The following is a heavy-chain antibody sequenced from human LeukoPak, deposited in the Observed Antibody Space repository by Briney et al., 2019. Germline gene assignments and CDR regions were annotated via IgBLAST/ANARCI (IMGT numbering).Heavy chain of an antibody. J-gene: IGHJ4*02. Sequence: GGSLRLSCAASGFTFDDYGMSWVRQAPGKGLEWVSGINWNGGSTGYADSVKGRFTISRDNSKNTLYLQMNSLRAEDTAVYYCAEAQGPSNLDYWGQGTLVTVSS. CDR3: AEAQGPSNLDY. V-gene: IGHV3-20*04. CDR2: INWNGGST. CDR1: GFTFDDYG.